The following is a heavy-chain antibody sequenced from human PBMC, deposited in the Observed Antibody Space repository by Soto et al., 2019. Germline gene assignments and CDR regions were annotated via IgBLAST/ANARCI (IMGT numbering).Heavy chain of an antibody. CDR2: IQKKADGGAT. Sequence: EVQLVESGGGLVKDGGSLRLSCAVSGITFSNAWMAWVRQAPGKGLEWVGRIQKKADGGATEYAASVKGRLSISRDDSKNTLYLPMDSLKTEDSAVYYCTIMGLGTFQYWGQGTLLTVSS. J-gene: IGHJ4*02. CDR1: GITFSNAW. CDR3: TIMGLGTFQY. D-gene: IGHD1-26*01. V-gene: IGHV3-15*01.